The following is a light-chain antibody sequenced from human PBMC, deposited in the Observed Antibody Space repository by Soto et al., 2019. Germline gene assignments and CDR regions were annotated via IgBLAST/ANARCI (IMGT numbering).Light chain of an antibody. CDR3: QQHPTWPWP. CDR2: GAS. Sequence: VVMSQAPYTLSLSPGVRGSLSCRASQSIGDTLAWYQQKPGQAPRLLIHGASSRVTGFPARFSGSGSGTDFTLTICSSQSADFAVYYCQQHPTWPWPLGQGTKVDIK. V-gene: IGKV3-15*01. J-gene: IGKJ1*01. CDR1: QSIGDT.